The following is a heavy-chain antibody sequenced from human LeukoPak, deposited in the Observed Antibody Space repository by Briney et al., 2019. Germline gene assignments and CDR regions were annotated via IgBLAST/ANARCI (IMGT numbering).Heavy chain of an antibody. Sequence: PGGSLRLSCVASGFSFSNHGMHWVRQAPGKGLEWVSVTASDGGAKFYADSVKGRFTLSRDNSKNMFFLQMNFLTVEDTAIYYCAREATWGQWYFDHWGQGTPVTVSS. J-gene: IGHJ4*02. V-gene: IGHV3-30*03. CDR3: AREATWGQWYFDH. CDR1: GFSFSNHG. CDR2: TASDGGAK. D-gene: IGHD6-19*01.